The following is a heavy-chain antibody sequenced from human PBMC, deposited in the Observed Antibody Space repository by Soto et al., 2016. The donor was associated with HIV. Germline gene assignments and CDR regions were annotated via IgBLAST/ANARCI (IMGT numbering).Heavy chain of an antibody. V-gene: IGHV3-23*01. CDR2: ISGSGSST. Sequence: EVQLLESGGGLVQPGGSLRLSCAVSGFTFRSYAMSWVRQAPGKGLEWVSVISGSGSSTYYADSVKGRFTISRDNSKNTLYLQMNSLRAEDTAVYYCAKRLMEIYFDSSAYYYHYWGQGTPGHRLL. D-gene: IGHD3-22*01. CDR1: GFTFRSYA. J-gene: IGHJ4*02. CDR3: AKRLMEIYFDSSAYYYHY.